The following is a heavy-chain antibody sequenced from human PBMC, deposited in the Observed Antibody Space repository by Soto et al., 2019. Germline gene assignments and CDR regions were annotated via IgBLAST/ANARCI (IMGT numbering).Heavy chain of an antibody. Sequence: ASVKVSCKASGYTFTSYYMHWVRQAPGQGLEWMGIINPSGGSTSYARKFQGRVTMTRDTSTSTVYMELSSLRSEDTAVYYCARGQDIVVVPPPSLAFDIWGQGTMVTVSS. J-gene: IGHJ3*02. CDR1: GYTFTSYY. CDR2: INPSGGST. V-gene: IGHV1-46*01. CDR3: ARGQDIVVVPPPSLAFDI. D-gene: IGHD2-2*01.